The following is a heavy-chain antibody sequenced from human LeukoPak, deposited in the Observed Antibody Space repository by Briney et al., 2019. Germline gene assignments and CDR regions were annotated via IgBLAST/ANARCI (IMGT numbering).Heavy chain of an antibody. CDR1: GFTFTSYW. CDR3: AREPLYYDFWSGADFDY. V-gene: IGHV3-7*01. CDR2: IKQDGSEK. Sequence: PGGSLRLSCAASGFTFTSYWMSWVREAPGKGLEWVANIKQDGSEKYYVDSVKGRFTISRDNAKTSLYLEMNSLRTEGTGGYYCAREPLYYDFWSGADFDYWGQGSLVSVSS. J-gene: IGHJ4*02. D-gene: IGHD3-3*01.